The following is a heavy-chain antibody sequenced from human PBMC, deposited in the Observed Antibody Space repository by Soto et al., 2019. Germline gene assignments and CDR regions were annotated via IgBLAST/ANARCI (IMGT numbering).Heavy chain of an antibody. Sequence: PSETLSRTCTVSGCSISCGSYYWIWIRQHPGKGLEWIGYIYSTESTNYNPSLKSRLSISVDISASQFSLKLSSVTVADTAVYYCARSDSSGKTRYYFDHWGQGTLVTVSS. J-gene: IGHJ4*02. CDR1: GCSISCGSYY. CDR3: ARSDSSGKTRYYFDH. V-gene: IGHV4-31*03. CDR2: IYSTEST. D-gene: IGHD3-22*01.